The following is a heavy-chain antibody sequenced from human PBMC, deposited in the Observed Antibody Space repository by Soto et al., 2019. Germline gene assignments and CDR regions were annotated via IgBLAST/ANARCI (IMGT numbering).Heavy chain of an antibody. D-gene: IGHD1-1*01. J-gene: IGHJ4*02. CDR3: ARGRYGDY. V-gene: IGHV1-18*01. CDR2: ISAHNGNT. CDR1: GYAFTTYG. Sequence: QVHLVQSGAEVRKPGAPVKASAKGPGYAFTTYGITWVRQAPGQGLEWMGWISAHNGNTNYAQKLQGRVTVTRDTSTSTAYMELRSLRSDDTAVYYCARGRYGDYWGQGALVTVSS.